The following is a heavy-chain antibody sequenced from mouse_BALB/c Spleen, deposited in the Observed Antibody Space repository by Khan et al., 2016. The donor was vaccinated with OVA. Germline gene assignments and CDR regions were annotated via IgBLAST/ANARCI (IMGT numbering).Heavy chain of an antibody. Sequence: QIQLVQSGPELKKPGETVKISCKASGHTFTKYGMNWVKQAPGKGLKWMGWINTYTGEPTYADDFNGRFAFSLETSASTAYLQINDLKNEDTATYCGTSPPELSYVMDNWGQGTSVTVSS. CDR3: TSPPELSYVMDN. J-gene: IGHJ4*01. D-gene: IGHD1-1*01. V-gene: IGHV9-3-1*01. CDR1: GHTFTKYG. CDR2: INTYTGEP.